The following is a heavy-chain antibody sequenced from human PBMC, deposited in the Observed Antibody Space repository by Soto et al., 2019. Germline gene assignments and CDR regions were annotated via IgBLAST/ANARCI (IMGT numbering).Heavy chain of an antibody. CDR1: GFTFRTYG. J-gene: IGHJ4*02. CDR3: AREPEGVAAALDY. D-gene: IGHD6-13*01. CDR2: ISSSGSFI. V-gene: IGHV3-21*01. Sequence: GGSLRLSCAASGFTFRTYGMNWVRRAPGGGLEWVASISSSGSFIYYADSVKGRFTISRDDAEKSLYLQMNSLRAEDTALYYCAREPEGVAAALDYWGQGTLVTVSS.